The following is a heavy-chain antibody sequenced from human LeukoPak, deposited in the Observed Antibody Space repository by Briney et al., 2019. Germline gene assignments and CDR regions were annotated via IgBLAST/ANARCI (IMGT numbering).Heavy chain of an antibody. CDR1: GASISSYY. Sequence: SETLSLTCTVSGASISSYYWSWIRQPPGKGLEWIGYIYYSGSTNYNPSLKSRVTISVDTSKNQFSLKLSSVTAADTAVYYCARDRVYYDSSGYDYWGQGTLVTVSS. V-gene: IGHV4-59*01. CDR2: IYYSGST. D-gene: IGHD3-22*01. J-gene: IGHJ4*02. CDR3: ARDRVYYDSSGYDY.